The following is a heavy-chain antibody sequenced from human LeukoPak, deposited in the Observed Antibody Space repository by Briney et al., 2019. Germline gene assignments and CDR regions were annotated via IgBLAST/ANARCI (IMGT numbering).Heavy chain of an antibody. Sequence: QSGGSLRLSCTASGFTFSSYGMHWVRQAPGRGLEWVAAIQYDGSIEYYADSVKGRFTISRDQSKNTLFLQVNSLRAEDTAVYYCARDSCGSPSCFDYWGQGTLVTVSS. D-gene: IGHD2-2*01. V-gene: IGHV3-33*01. J-gene: IGHJ4*02. CDR1: GFTFSSYG. CDR2: IQYDGSIE. CDR3: ARDSCGSPSCFDY.